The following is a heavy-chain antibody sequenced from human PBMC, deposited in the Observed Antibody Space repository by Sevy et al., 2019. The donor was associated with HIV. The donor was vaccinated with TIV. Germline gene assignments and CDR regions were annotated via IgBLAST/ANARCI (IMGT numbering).Heavy chain of an antibody. J-gene: IGHJ4*02. D-gene: IGHD1-26*01. CDR1: GFTFSTYW. Sequence: GGSLRLSCAASGFTFSTYWMHWVRQAPGTGLVWVSRINTDGRTTTYADSVKGRFTISRDNAKNTLYMEMNSLRAEDTAVYYCARDLSGSRDYWGQRTLVTVSS. V-gene: IGHV3-74*01. CDR2: INTDGRTT. CDR3: ARDLSGSRDY.